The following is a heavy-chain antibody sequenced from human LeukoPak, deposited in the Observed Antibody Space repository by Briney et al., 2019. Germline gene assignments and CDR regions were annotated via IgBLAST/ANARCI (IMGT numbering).Heavy chain of an antibody. V-gene: IGHV3-64*01. D-gene: IGHD4-17*01. J-gene: IGHJ4*02. Sequence: GGSLRLSCAASGFTFSSYAMHWVRQAPGKGLEYVSAISSNGGSTYYANSVKGRFTISRDNSKNTLYLQMGSLRAEDMAVYYCARHGAYSFDSWGQGTLVTVSS. CDR1: GFTFSSYA. CDR3: ARHGAYSFDS. CDR2: ISSNGGST.